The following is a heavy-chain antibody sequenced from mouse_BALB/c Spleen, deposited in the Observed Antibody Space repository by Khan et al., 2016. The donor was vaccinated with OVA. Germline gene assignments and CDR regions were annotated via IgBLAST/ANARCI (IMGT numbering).Heavy chain of an antibody. CDR2: ISTYSGNT. CDR3: AKPAYDGYYDY. V-gene: IGHV1S137*01. D-gene: IGHD2-3*01. J-gene: IGHJ2*01. Sequence: QVQLQPSGPELVRPGVSVKISCKGSGYTFTDYAMYWVKQSHAKSLEWIGLISTYSGNTNYNQKFKGKATMTVDKSSSTAYMELARLTSEDSAIYYCAKPAYDGYYDYWGQGTTPTVSS. CDR1: GYTFTDYA.